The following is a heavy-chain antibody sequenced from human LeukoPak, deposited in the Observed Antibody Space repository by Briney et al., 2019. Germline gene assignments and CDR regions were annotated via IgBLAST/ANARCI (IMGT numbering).Heavy chain of an antibody. CDR1: GFTFSSYA. CDR3: ARVQLVRDYYYYYGMDV. J-gene: IGHJ6*02. CDR2: ISYDGSNK. V-gene: IGHV3-30-3*01. D-gene: IGHD6-13*01. Sequence: GGSLRLSCAASGFTFSSYAMHWVRQAPGKGLEWVAVISYDGSNKYYADSVKGRFTISRDNSKNTLYLQMNSLRAEDTAVYYCARVQLVRDYYYYYGMDVWGQGTTVTVSS.